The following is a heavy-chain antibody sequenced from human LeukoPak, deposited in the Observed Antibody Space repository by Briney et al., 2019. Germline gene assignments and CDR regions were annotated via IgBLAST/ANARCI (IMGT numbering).Heavy chain of an antibody. V-gene: IGHV3-30*02. CDR2: IRFDGHNK. CDR1: GFTFSSFG. J-gene: IGHJ6*03. CDR3: ARERRGYMDV. Sequence: GGSLRLSCAASGFTFSSFGMHWVRQAPGKGLEWVAFIRFDGHNKYYADSVKGRFTISRDNAKNSLYLQMNSLRAEDTAVYYCARERRGYMDVWGKGTTVTISS.